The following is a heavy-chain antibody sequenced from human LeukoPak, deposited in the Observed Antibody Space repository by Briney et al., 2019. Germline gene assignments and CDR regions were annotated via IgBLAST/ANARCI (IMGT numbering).Heavy chain of an antibody. CDR3: ARDEGRGWCGGDCYETFDY. D-gene: IGHD2-21*02. CDR1: GGTFSSYA. V-gene: IGHV1-69*04. Sequence: ASVKVSCKASGGTFSSYAISWVRQAPGQGLEWMGRIIPIFGIANYAQEFQGRVTITADKSTSTAYMELSSLRSEDTAVYYCARDEGRGWCGGDCYETFDYWGQGTLVTVSS. CDR2: IIPIFGIA. J-gene: IGHJ4*02.